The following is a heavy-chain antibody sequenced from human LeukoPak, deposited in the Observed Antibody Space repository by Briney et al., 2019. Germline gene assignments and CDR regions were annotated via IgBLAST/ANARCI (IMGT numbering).Heavy chain of an antibody. CDR1: GYSFANYF. J-gene: IGHJ6*02. CDR2: IYPGDSDT. D-gene: IGHD3-9*01. V-gene: IGHV5-51*01. CDR3: ARRRLANKKYYYYYYGLDV. Sequence: GESLKISCKGSGYSFANYFIAWVRRMPGKGLEWMGIIYPGDSDTRYSPSFQGQVTISADKSINTAYLQWSSLKASDTAMYYRARRRLANKKYYYYYYGLDVWGQGTTVTVSS.